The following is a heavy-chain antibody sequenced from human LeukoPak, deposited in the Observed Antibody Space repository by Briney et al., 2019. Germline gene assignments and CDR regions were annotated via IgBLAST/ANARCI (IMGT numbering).Heavy chain of an antibody. D-gene: IGHD6-13*01. CDR1: GFTFRDFG. J-gene: IGHJ5*02. V-gene: IGHV3-30*02. CDR3: VKGGSSSHNWFDP. CDR2: IRNDGSKD. Sequence: GGSLRLSCAASGFTFRDFGMHWVRQAPGKGLEWVAFIRNDGSKDYYPDSVKGRFAISRDNSRTTLYLQMHSLRIEDTAVYYCVKGGSSSHNWFDPWGQGILVTVSS.